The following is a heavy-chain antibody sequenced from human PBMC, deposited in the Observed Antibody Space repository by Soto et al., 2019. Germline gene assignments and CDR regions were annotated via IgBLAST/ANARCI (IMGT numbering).Heavy chain of an antibody. Sequence: GSLRLSCAASGFPFSSYAMSWVLQAPGKGLEWVSAISGSGGSTYYADSVKGRFTISRDNSKNTLYLQMNSLRAEDTAVYYCAKAFSYGDFKYFDYWGQGTLVTVSS. CDR2: ISGSGGST. V-gene: IGHV3-23*01. J-gene: IGHJ4*02. CDR3: AKAFSYGDFKYFDY. D-gene: IGHD4-17*01. CDR1: GFPFSSYA.